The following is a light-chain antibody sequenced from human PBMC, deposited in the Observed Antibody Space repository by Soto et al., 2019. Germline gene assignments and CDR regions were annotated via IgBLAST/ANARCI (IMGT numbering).Light chain of an antibody. CDR2: RND. CDR3: ATWDDSLSGYV. CDR1: SSNIKSNY. V-gene: IGLV1-47*01. Sequence: QSVLTQPPSASGTPGQRVTISCSGSSSNIKSNYVYWYQQLPGTAPKLLIYRNDQRPSGVPDRFSGSKSGTSASLAIIGLRSEDEADYYCATWDDSLSGYVFGTGTKVTVL. J-gene: IGLJ1*01.